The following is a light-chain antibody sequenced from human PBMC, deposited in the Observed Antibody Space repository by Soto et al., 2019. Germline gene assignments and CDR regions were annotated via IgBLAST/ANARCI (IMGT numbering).Light chain of an antibody. J-gene: IGKJ3*01. CDR3: QQGYSTPFT. CDR1: ESVSSK. CDR2: AAS. Sequence: DIQMTQSPSSLSASVGDRVTITCRASESVSSKLNWYQQKPGKAPALLISAASRLHSGVSSRFSGSGSGTDFTLTISRLQHDDFASYYCQQGYSTPFTFGPGTKVEIK. V-gene: IGKV1-39*01.